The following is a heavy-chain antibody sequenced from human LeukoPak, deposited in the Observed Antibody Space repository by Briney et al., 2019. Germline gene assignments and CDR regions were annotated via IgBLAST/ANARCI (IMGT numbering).Heavy chain of an antibody. Sequence: SETLSLTCTVSGGSISSGHYYWSWIRQHPGKGLEWIGYMYYSGSTFYNPSLRSRVTISVDTSKNQFSLKLSSVTAADTAVYYCARVGCSSTSCYAGSDYWGQGTLVTVSS. CDR3: ARVGCSSTSCYAGSDY. CDR1: GGSISSGHYY. V-gene: IGHV4-30-4*08. CDR2: MYYSGST. D-gene: IGHD2-2*01. J-gene: IGHJ4*02.